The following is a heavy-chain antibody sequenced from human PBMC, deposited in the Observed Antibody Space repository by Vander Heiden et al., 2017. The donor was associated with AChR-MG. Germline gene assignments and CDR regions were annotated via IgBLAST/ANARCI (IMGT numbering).Heavy chain of an antibody. CDR3: AKDPRIAARYYYYGMDV. V-gene: IGHV3-30*18. Sequence: QVQLVESGGGVVQPGRSLRLSCAASGFTFSSYGMHWVRQAPGKGLEWVAVISYDGSNKYYADSVKGRFTISRDNSKNTLYLQMNSLRAEDTAVYYCAKDPRIAARYYYYGMDVWGQGTTVNVSS. CDR2: ISYDGSNK. J-gene: IGHJ6*02. CDR1: GFTFSSYG. D-gene: IGHD6-6*01.